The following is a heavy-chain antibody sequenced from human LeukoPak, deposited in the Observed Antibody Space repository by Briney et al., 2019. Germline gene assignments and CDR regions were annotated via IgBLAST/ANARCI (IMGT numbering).Heavy chain of an antibody. CDR3: ARCPLPEYYDYVWGSYRPAYFDY. J-gene: IGHJ4*02. V-gene: IGHV3-7*01. CDR2: IKQDGSEK. CDR1: GFTFSSYW. Sequence: GGSLRLSCAASGFTFSSYWMSWVRQAPGKGLEWVANIKQDGSEKYYVDSVKGRFTISRDNAKNSLYLQMNSLRAEDSAVYYCARCPLPEYYDYVWGSYRPAYFDYWGQGTLVTVSS. D-gene: IGHD3-16*02.